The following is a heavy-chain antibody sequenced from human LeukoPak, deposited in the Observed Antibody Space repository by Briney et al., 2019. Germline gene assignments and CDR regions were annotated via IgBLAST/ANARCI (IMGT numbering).Heavy chain of an antibody. V-gene: IGHV3-11*04. CDR3: ASSIAARPLCY. CDR1: GFTFSDYY. CDR2: ISSSGSTI. Sequence: KTGGSLRLSCAASGFTFSDYYMSWIRQAPGKGLEWVSYISSSGSTIYYADSVKGRFTISRDNAKNSLYLQMNSLRADDTAVYYCASSIAARPLCYWGQGTLVTVSS. J-gene: IGHJ4*02. D-gene: IGHD6-6*01.